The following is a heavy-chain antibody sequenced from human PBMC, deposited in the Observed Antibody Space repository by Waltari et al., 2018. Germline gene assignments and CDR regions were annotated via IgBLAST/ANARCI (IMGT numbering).Heavy chain of an antibody. CDR3: AKAYYDFWSGYYTLFDY. Sequence: QVQLVESGGGVVQPGRSLRLSCAASGFTFSSYGMHWVRQAPGKGLEWVAVIWYDGSNKYCADSVKGLFTISRDNSKNTLYLQMNSLRAEDTAMYYCAKAYYDFWSGYYTLFDYWGQGTLVTVSS. D-gene: IGHD3-3*01. CDR2: IWYDGSNK. CDR1: GFTFSSYG. V-gene: IGHV3-30*18. J-gene: IGHJ4*02.